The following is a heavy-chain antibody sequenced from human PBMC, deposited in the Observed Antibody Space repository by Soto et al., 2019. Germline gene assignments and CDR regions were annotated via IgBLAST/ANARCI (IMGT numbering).Heavy chain of an antibody. CDR3: ARLIHCKTTSCYFDY. CDR1: GVSFSGYY. V-gene: IGHV4-34*01. D-gene: IGHD2-2*01. J-gene: IGHJ4*02. CDR2: VYYSGTT. Sequence: SETLSLTCAVYGVSFSGYYWSWIRQPPGKGLEWIGSVYYSGTTYYNPSLTSRVTISAATSKNQFSLKLSSVTAADTAVFYCARLIHCKTTSCYFDYWGQGTLVTVS.